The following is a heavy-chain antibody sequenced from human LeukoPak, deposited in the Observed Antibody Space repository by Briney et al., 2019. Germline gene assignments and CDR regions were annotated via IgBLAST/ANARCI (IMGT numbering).Heavy chain of an antibody. CDR3: ARDFYGSGSYYNWFDP. CDR2: INPSGGST. D-gene: IGHD3-10*01. Sequence: GALVKVSCKASGYTFTSYYMHWVRQAPGQGLEWMGIINPSGGSTSYAQKFQGRVTMTRDTSTSTVYMELSSLRSEDTAVYYCARDFYGSGSYYNWFDPWGQGTLVTVSS. V-gene: IGHV1-46*01. CDR1: GYTFTSYY. J-gene: IGHJ5*02.